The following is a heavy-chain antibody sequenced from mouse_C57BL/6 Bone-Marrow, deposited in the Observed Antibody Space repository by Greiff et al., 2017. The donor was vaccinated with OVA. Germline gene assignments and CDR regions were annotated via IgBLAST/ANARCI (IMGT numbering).Heavy chain of an antibody. CDR2: IDPENGDT. Sequence: EVKLMESGAELVRPGASVKLSCTASGFNIKDDYMHWVKQRPEQGLEWIGWIDPENGDTEYASKFQGKATITADTSSNTAYLQLSSLTSEDTAVYYCTTRGTLYYGSSYGYFDVWGTGTTVTVSS. CDR1: GFNIKDDY. D-gene: IGHD1-1*01. V-gene: IGHV14-4*01. CDR3: TTRGTLYYGSSYGYFDV. J-gene: IGHJ1*03.